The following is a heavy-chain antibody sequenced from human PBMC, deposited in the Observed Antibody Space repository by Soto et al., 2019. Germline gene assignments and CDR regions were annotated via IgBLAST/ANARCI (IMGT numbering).Heavy chain of an antibody. CDR3: ALGKESYYDSSGYYPFWDY. V-gene: IGHV1-24*01. Sequence: ASVEVSCKXSGYTLTELSMHWVRQAPGKGLEWMGGFDPEDGETIYAQKFQGRVTMTEDTSTDTAYMELSSLRSEDTAVYYCALGKESYYDSSGYYPFWDYWGQGTLVTVSS. CDR1: GYTLTELS. J-gene: IGHJ4*02. CDR2: FDPEDGET. D-gene: IGHD3-22*01.